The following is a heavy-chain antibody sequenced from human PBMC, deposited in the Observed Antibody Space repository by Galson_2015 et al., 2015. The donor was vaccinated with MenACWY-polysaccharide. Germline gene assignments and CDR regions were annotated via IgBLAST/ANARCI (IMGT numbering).Heavy chain of an antibody. J-gene: IGHJ4*02. D-gene: IGHD3-10*01. CDR2: IYKSGST. CDR3: ARVTSVIRGVISN. V-gene: IGHV4-59*01. Sequence: ETLSLTCTVSGDSINAYYLSWIRQPPGKGLEWIGYIYKSGSTNYNPSLESRVTISVDTSKNQFSLKLNSVTAADTAAYYCARVTSVIRGVISNWGQGTLVTVSS. CDR1: GDSINAYY.